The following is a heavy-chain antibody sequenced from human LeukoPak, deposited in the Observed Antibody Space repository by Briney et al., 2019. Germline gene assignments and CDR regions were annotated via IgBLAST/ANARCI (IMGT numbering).Heavy chain of an antibody. V-gene: IGHV1-8*01. J-gene: IGHJ4*02. Sequence: ASVKVSCKASGYTFTSYDINWVRQATGQGLEWMGWMNPNSGNTGYAQKFQGRVTMTRNTSVSTAYMELSSLRSEDTAVYYCARGIAMASPFDYWGQGTLVTVSS. CDR1: GYTFTSYD. D-gene: IGHD5-18*01. CDR3: ARGIAMASPFDY. CDR2: MNPNSGNT.